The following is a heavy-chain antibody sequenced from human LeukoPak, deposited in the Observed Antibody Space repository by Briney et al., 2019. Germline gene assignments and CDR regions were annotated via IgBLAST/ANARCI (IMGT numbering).Heavy chain of an antibody. CDR1: GGTFSSYA. V-gene: IGHV1-8*02. CDR2: MNPNSGNT. J-gene: IGHJ4*02. D-gene: IGHD3-10*01. Sequence: ASVKVSCKASGGTFSSYAINWVRQATGQGLEWMGWMNPNSGNTGYAQKFQGRVTMTRNTSISTAYMELGSLRSEDTAVYYCARGLLWFGDPIDYWGQGTLVTVSS. CDR3: ARGLLWFGDPIDY.